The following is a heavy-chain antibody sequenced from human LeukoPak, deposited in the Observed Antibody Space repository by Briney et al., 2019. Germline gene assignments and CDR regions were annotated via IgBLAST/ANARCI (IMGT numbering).Heavy chain of an antibody. J-gene: IGHJ6*02. CDR3: ARNQQLGGHSYYYYGMDV. V-gene: IGHV3-23*01. Sequence: PGGSLRLSCAASGFTFSSYTMHWARQAPGKGLEWVSGISGGGVTTYYADSVKGRSTISRDNSKNTLYLQMNSLRADDTAIYYCARNQQLGGHSYYYYGMDVWGQGTTVTVSS. CDR1: GFTFSSYT. D-gene: IGHD3-16*01. CDR2: ISGGGVTT.